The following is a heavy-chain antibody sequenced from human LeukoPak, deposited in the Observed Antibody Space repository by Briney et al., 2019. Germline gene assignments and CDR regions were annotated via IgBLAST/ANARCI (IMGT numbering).Heavy chain of an antibody. CDR3: VSSWEELPVDY. Sequence: GGSLRLSCAASGFTFSSYWMSWVRQAPGKGLEWVANIKQDGSEKYYVDSVKGRFTISRDNAKNSLYLQMNSLRAEDTAVYYCVSSWEELPVDYWGQGTLVTVSS. CDR2: IKQDGSEK. J-gene: IGHJ4*02. CDR1: GFTFSSYW. D-gene: IGHD1-26*01. V-gene: IGHV3-7*05.